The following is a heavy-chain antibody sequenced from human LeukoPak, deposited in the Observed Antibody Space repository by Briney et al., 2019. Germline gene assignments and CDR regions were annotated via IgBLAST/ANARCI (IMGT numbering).Heavy chain of an antibody. D-gene: IGHD2-8*02. CDR1: GFTFNTYA. CDR2: LGISGIST. Sequence: PGGSLSLSCAASGFTFNTYAMHWVRQAPGKGLQYVASLGISGISTYYAESVQGRFTVSRDNSKNTLYLQMSSVRAEDTAVYYCVKGQEVVYAPTFDYWGQGTLVTVSS. V-gene: IGHV3-64D*06. J-gene: IGHJ4*02. CDR3: VKGQEVVYAPTFDY.